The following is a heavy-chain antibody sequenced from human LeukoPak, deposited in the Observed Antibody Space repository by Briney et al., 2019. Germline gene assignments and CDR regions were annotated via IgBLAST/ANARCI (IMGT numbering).Heavy chain of an antibody. Sequence: ASETLSLTCAVSGGSISSGGYSWSWIRQPPGKGLEWIGYIYHSGSTYYNPSLKSRVTISVDRSKNQFSLKLSSVTAADTAVYYCARERGRSNWFDPWGQGTLVTVSS. V-gene: IGHV4-30-2*01. CDR1: GGSISSGGYS. CDR3: ARERGRSNWFDP. J-gene: IGHJ5*02. CDR2: IYHSGST.